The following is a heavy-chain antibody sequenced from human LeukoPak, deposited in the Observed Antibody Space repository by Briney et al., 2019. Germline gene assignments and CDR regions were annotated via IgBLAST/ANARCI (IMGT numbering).Heavy chain of an antibody. CDR1: GFTVSSNY. V-gene: IGHV3-53*01. CDR3: ARDLYSSRSR. D-gene: IGHD6-13*01. CDR2: IYSGGST. Sequence: PGGSLRLSCAASGFTVSSNYMSWVRQAPGKGLEWVSVIYSGGSTYYTDSVKGRFTISRDNSKNTLYLQMNSLRAEDTAVYYCARDLYSSRSRWGQGTLVTVSS. J-gene: IGHJ4*02.